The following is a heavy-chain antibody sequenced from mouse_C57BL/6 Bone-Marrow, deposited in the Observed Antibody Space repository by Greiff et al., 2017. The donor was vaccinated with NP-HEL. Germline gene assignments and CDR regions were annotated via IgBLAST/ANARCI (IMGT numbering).Heavy chain of an antibody. CDR2: IDPSDSET. CDR1: GYTFTSYW. V-gene: IGHV1-52*01. D-gene: IGHD2-1*01. Sequence: VQLQQPGAELVRPGSSVKLSCKASGYTFTSYWMHWVKQRPIQGLQWIGNIDPSDSETHYNQKFKDKATLTVDKSSSTAYMQLSSLTSEDSAVYYCARDGGNSWFAYWGKGLWSLSLQ. CDR3: ARDGGNSWFAY. J-gene: IGHJ3*01.